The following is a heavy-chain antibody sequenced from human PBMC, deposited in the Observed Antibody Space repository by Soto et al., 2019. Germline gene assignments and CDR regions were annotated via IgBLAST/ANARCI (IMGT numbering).Heavy chain of an antibody. CDR2: IYHSGST. J-gene: IGHJ4*02. Sequence: QVQLQESGPGLVKPSGTLSLTCAVSGGSISSSNWWSWVRQPPGEGLEWIGEIYHSGSTNYNPSLKSRVTIAVDKSKNQFSLKLSSVTAADTAVYYCARATMGGSSWPFDYWGQGTLVTVSS. CDR3: ARATMGGSSWPFDY. D-gene: IGHD6-13*01. V-gene: IGHV4-4*02. CDR1: GGSISSSNW.